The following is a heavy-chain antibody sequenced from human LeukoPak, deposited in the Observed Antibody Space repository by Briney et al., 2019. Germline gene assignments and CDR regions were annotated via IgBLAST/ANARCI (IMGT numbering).Heavy chain of an antibody. CDR3: SGSYLYYYYYYMHV. J-gene: IGHJ6*03. CDR1: GFTFSDYY. V-gene: IGHV4-59*01. D-gene: IGHD1-26*01. Sequence: GSLRLSCAASGFTFSDYYMSRIRQPPGKGLEWIGFMYYSGSTNYNPSLKSRVTISVDTSKNQFSLKLSSVTAADTAVYYCSGSYLYYYYYYMHVWGKGTTVTISS. CDR2: MYYSGST.